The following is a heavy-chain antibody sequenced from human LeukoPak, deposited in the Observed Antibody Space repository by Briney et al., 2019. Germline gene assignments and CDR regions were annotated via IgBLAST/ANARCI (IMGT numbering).Heavy chain of an antibody. V-gene: IGHV4-59*11. CDR2: VYYSGST. J-gene: IGHJ6*03. CDR3: AREPGGARGYSYGYRYYYYMDV. D-gene: IGHD5-18*01. Sequence: PSETLSLTCTVSGGSISRHYWSWIRQPPGKGLEWIGCVYYSGSTNYNPSLKSRVTISVDTSKNQFSLKMSSVTAADTAVYYCAREPGGARGYSYGYRYYYYMDVWGKGTTVTVSS. CDR1: GGSISRHY.